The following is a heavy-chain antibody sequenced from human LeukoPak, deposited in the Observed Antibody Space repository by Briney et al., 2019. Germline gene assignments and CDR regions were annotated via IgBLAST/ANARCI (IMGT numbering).Heavy chain of an antibody. CDR3: ARASDYVWGSYRGNWFDP. CDR2: IYYSGST. J-gene: IGHJ5*02. Sequence: SETLSLTCTVSGGSISSFYWSWIRQPPGQGLEGIGYIYYSGSTNYNPSLKSRVTISVDTSKNQFSLKLSSVTAADTAVYYCARASDYVWGSYRGNWFDPWGQGTLVTVSS. V-gene: IGHV4-59*01. D-gene: IGHD3-16*02. CDR1: GGSISSFY.